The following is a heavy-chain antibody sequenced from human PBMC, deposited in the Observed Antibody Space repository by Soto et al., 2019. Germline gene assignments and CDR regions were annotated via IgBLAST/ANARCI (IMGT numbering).Heavy chain of an antibody. CDR3: ARKSRLLTPHYYYYGMDV. CDR2: IKQDGSEK. V-gene: IGHV3-7*01. J-gene: IGHJ6*02. D-gene: IGHD2-15*01. Sequence: VQLVESGGGLVQPGGSLRLSCAASGFTFSSYWMSWVRQAPGKGLEWVANIKQDGSEKYYVDSVKGRFTISRDNAKNSLDLQMNSLRAEDTAVYYCARKSRLLTPHYYYYGMDVWGQGTTVTVSS. CDR1: GFTFSSYW.